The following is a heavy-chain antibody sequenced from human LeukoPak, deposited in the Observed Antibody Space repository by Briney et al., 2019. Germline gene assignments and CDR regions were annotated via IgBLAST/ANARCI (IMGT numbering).Heavy chain of an antibody. Sequence: SETLSLTCTVSGSSFNSYYWSWIRQPAGKGLEWIGRIHTSGSAEYKPSLQSRVTLSVDVSKKQFSLKMTSATAADTAVYYCARDIVYLIDEDYGWGQGTLVTVSS. D-gene: IGHD4-17*01. CDR3: ARDIVYLIDEDYG. J-gene: IGHJ4*02. CDR2: IHTSGSA. V-gene: IGHV4-4*07. CDR1: GSSFNSYY.